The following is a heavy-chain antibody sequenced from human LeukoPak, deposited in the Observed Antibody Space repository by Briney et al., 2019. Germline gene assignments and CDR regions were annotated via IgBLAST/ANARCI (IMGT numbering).Heavy chain of an antibody. V-gene: IGHV3-21*06. J-gene: IGHJ5*01. D-gene: IGHD1-26*01. CDR2: ISSSSRSI. Sequence: GGSLRLSCVGSGFTFSGYNIDWVRKAPGKGLEWVSSISSSSRSIYYADSLKGRITISRDNTKNSVFLQMSGLRVDDTAVYYCARERSGPAVRAHNWFDPWGRGTLVIVSS. CDR3: ARERSGPAVRAHNWFDP. CDR1: GFTFSGYN.